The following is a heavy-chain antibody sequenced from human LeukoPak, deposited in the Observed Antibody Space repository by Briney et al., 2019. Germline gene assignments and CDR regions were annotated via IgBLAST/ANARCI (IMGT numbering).Heavy chain of an antibody. CDR2: IKQDGSEK. CDR3: ARDPGSGWSSGWFDP. V-gene: IGHV3-7*01. D-gene: IGHD6-19*01. J-gene: IGHJ5*02. CDR1: AFTSSSFW. Sequence: GGSLRLSSAASAFTSSSFWLSWVRQAPGKGLEWVANIKQDGSEKYYVDSVKGRFTISRDNARNSLYLQMNSLRAEDTAVYYCARDPGSGWSSGWFDPWGQGTLVTVSS.